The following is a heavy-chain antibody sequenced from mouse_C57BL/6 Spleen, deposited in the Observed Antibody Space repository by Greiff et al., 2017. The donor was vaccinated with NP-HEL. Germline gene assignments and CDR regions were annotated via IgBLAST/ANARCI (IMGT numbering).Heavy chain of an antibody. Sequence: QVQLQQPGAELVRPGSSVKLSCKASGYTFTSYWVHWVKQRPIQGLEWIGNIDPSGSETHYNQYFKDKATLTVDKSSSTAYMQLSSLTSEDSAVYYCARDGYYGSSWGYAMDYWGQGTSVTVSS. CDR2: IDPSGSET. J-gene: IGHJ4*01. V-gene: IGHV1-52*01. CDR3: ARDGYYGSSWGYAMDY. CDR1: GYTFTSYW. D-gene: IGHD1-1*01.